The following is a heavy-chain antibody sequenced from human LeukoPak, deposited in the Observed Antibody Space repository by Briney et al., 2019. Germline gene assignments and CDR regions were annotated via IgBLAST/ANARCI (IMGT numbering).Heavy chain of an antibody. Sequence: ASVKVSCKASGYTFTSYYMHWVRQAPGQGLEWMGIINPSGGSTSYAQKFQGRVTMTRDTSTSTVYMELSRLRSDDTAVYYCARVYSSGWYVFDYWGQGTLVTVSS. J-gene: IGHJ4*02. CDR2: INPSGGST. V-gene: IGHV1-46*01. D-gene: IGHD6-19*01. CDR1: GYTFTSYY. CDR3: ARVYSSGWYVFDY.